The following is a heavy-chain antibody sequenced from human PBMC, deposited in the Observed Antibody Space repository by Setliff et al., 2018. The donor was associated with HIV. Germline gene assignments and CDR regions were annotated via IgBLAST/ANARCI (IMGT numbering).Heavy chain of an antibody. Sequence: ASVKVSCKASGGTFTSYVISWVRQAPGQGLEWMGGIIPILGIASYSQKFQGGVTITADKSTSTAYMELSSLRSEDTAVYYCARPQWELGVDYYGMDVWGQGTTVTVSS. CDR1: GGTFTSYV. CDR2: IIPILGIA. CDR3: ARPQWELGVDYYGMDV. V-gene: IGHV1-69*10. J-gene: IGHJ6*02. D-gene: IGHD1-26*01.